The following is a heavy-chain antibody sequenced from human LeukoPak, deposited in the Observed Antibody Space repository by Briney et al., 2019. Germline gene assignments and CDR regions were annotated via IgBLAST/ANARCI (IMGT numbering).Heavy chain of an antibody. CDR1: GFTFSDYA. D-gene: IGHD7-27*01. Sequence: GGSLRLSCAASGFASGFTFSDYAVSWARQAPGEGPERGASVNGRGATTYYADSVRGRFTISRDNSKNPVYLQMISLGADDTAVYFCAKAPATGEGYYFYYMDVWGKGTTVTVSS. CDR2: VNGRGATT. J-gene: IGHJ6*03. V-gene: IGHV3-23*01. CDR3: AKAPATGEGYYFYYMDV.